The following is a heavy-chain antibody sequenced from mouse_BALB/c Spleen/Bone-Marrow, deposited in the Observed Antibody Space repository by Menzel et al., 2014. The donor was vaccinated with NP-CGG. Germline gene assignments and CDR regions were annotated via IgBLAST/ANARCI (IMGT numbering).Heavy chain of an antibody. CDR3: ARGGWLRDAMDY. CDR2: IYPGNVNT. Sequence: VMLVESGPELVKPGASVMISCKASGYTFTSYYIHWVKQRPGQGLEWIGWIYPGNVNTKYNEKFKGKATLTADKSSSTAYMQLSSLTSEDSAVYFCARGGWLRDAMDYWGQGTSVTVSS. V-gene: IGHV1S56*01. CDR1: GYTFTSYY. D-gene: IGHD2-2*01. J-gene: IGHJ4*01.